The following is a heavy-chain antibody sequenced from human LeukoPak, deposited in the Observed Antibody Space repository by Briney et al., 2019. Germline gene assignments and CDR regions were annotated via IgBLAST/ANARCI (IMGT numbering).Heavy chain of an antibody. V-gene: IGHV4-34*01. J-gene: IGHJ5*02. CDR2: INIGGRT. Sequence: PSETLSLTCAVYGGSFSGYYWSWICQPPRKGREWIWEINIGGRTNYNPSLKSRVTISVDTSKNQFSLKLSSVTAADTAVYYCARGLPYYDSSGPQTNWFDPWGQGTLVTVSS. CDR3: ARGLPYYDSSGPQTNWFDP. CDR1: GGSFSGYY. D-gene: IGHD3-22*01.